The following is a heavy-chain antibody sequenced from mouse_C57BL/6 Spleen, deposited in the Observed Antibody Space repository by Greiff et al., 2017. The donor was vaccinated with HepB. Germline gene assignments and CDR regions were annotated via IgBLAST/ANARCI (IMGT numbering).Heavy chain of an antibody. CDR2: ISDGGSYT. J-gene: IGHJ2*01. CDR3: AREEYHGGYFDY. CDR1: GFTFSSYA. D-gene: IGHD5-1*01. V-gene: IGHV5-4*01. Sequence: EVQGVESGGGLVKPGGSLKLSCAASGFTFSSYAMSWVRQTPEKRLEWVATISDGGSYTYYPDNVKGRFTISRDNAKNNLYLQMSHLKSEDTAMYYCAREEYHGGYFDYWGQGTTLTVSS.